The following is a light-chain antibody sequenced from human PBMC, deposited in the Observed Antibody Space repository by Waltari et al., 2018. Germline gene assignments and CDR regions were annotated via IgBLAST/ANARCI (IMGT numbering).Light chain of an antibody. CDR2: GKN. J-gene: IGLJ1*01. CDR3: NSRDSRGHPLV. CDR1: SLRTSY. V-gene: IGLV3-19*01. Sequence: SSALTQDPVVSVALGQSVRTTGQGDSLRTSYANWYHQKPGQAPVLVMYGKNNRPSGIPDRFSGSYSGTTASLIITGAQAEDEGDYYCNSRDSRGHPLVFGTGTKVTVL.